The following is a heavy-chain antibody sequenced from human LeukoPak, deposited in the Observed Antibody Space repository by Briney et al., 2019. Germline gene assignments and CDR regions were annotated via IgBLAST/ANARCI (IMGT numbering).Heavy chain of an antibody. J-gene: IGHJ4*02. Sequence: SQTLSLTCTVSGGSISSGDYYWSWIRQPPGKGLEWIGYIYYSGSTYYNPSLKSRVTISVDTSKNQFSLKLSSVTAAGTAVYYCARGGGYGDHDYWGQGTLVTVSS. D-gene: IGHD4-17*01. CDR2: IYYSGST. CDR3: ARGGGYGDHDY. V-gene: IGHV4-30-4*08. CDR1: GGSISSGDYY.